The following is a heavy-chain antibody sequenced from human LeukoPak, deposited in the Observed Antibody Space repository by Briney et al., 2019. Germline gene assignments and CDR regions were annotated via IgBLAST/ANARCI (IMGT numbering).Heavy chain of an antibody. CDR1: GYNFATDW. CDR3: ASHKSGYSYGD. CDR2: IFPADSDT. Sequence: GESLKISCKGSGYNFATDWIGWVRQMPGKGLEWMGIIFPADSDTRYNPSFQDQVTISSDKSITTAYLQWSSLKASDTAMYYCASHKSGYSYGDWGQGTLVTVSS. D-gene: IGHD5-18*01. J-gene: IGHJ4*02. V-gene: IGHV5-51*01.